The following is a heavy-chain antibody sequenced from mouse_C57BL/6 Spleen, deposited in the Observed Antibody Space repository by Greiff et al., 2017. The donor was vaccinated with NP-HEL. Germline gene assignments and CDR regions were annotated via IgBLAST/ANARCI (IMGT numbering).Heavy chain of an antibody. CDR1: GFTFSSYA. CDR2: ISDGGSYT. D-gene: IGHD1-1*01. V-gene: IGHV5-4*01. J-gene: IGHJ1*03. Sequence: EVHLVESGGGLVKPGGSLKLSCAASGFTFSSYAMSWVRQTPEKRLEWVATISDGGSYTYYPDNVKGRFPISSDNAKNNLYLQMSHLKSEDTAMYYCARLYYGSSYWYFDVWGTGTTVTVSS. CDR3: ARLYYGSSYWYFDV.